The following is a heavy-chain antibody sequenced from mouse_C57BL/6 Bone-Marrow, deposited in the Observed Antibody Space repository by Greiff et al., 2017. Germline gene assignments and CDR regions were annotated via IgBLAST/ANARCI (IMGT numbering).Heavy chain of an antibody. J-gene: IGHJ2*01. V-gene: IGHV5-17*01. CDR1: GFTFSDYG. D-gene: IGHD2-4*01. CDR2: ISSGSSTI. Sequence: EVQVVESGGGLVKPGGSLKLSCAASGFTFSDYGMHWVRQAPEKGLEWVAYISSGSSTIYYADTVKGRFTISRDNAKNTLFLQMTSLRSEDTAMYYCARHGDYDGVDYWGQGTTLTVSS. CDR3: ARHGDYDGVDY.